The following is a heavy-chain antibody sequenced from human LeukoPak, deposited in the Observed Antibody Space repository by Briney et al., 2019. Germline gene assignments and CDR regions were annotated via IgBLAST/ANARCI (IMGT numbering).Heavy chain of an antibody. V-gene: IGHV1-8*01. CDR2: MNPNSGNT. Sequence: GASVKVSCKASGYTFTSYDINWVRQAPGQGLEWMGWMNPNSGNTGYAQKFQGRVTMTRNTSISTAYMELSSLRSEDTAVYYCARMVRGAYAFDIWGQGTMVTVSS. J-gene: IGHJ3*02. CDR1: GYTFTSYD. CDR3: ARMVRGAYAFDI. D-gene: IGHD3-10*01.